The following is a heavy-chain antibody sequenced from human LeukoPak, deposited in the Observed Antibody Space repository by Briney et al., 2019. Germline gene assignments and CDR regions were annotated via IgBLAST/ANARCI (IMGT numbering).Heavy chain of an antibody. J-gene: IGHJ4*02. CDR1: GFTFTTYA. D-gene: IGHD2-21*02. V-gene: IGHV3-23*01. CDR3: AKCMSGSGVCLNFDS. Sequence: GGSLRLSCEASGFTFTTYAMSWVRHAPGKGLQWVSGISSGDSNTYYTDSVKGRFTISRDNSKNTLYLQINSLRAEDTAVYYCAKCMSGSGVCLNFDSWGQGILVTVSS. CDR2: ISSGDSNT.